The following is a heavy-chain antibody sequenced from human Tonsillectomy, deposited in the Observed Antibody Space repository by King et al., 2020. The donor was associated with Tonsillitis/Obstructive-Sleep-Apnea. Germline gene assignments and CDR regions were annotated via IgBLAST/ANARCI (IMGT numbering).Heavy chain of an antibody. Sequence: VQLVESGGGLVQPGGSLRLSCAASGFTFSSYWMHWVRHAPGKGLVWVSRINSDGSSTSYADSVKGRFTISRDNAKNTLYLQMNSLRAEDTAVYYCARALPLFSGGSYSWGAFDIWGQGTMVTVSS. D-gene: IGHD1-26*01. J-gene: IGHJ3*02. CDR2: INSDGSST. CDR3: ARALPLFSGGSYSWGAFDI. V-gene: IGHV3-74*01. CDR1: GFTFSSYW.